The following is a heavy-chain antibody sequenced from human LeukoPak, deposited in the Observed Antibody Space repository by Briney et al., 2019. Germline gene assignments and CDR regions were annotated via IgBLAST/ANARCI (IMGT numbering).Heavy chain of an antibody. J-gene: IGHJ4*02. CDR3: AKDQTPYS. Sequence: GGSLRLSCTASGFTVSTNSMTWVRQAPGKGLEWVSTVDVSGGTTYYADSVKGRFTISRDNSKNTLYLQMNSLRADDTAVYYCAKDQTPYSWGQGTLITVSS. V-gene: IGHV3-23*01. D-gene: IGHD4-23*01. CDR1: GFTVSTNS. CDR2: VDVSGGTT.